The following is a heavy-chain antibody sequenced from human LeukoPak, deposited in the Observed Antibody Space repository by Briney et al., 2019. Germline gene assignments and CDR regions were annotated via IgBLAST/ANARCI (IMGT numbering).Heavy chain of an antibody. CDR1: GFTFSSYA. Sequence: GGSLRLSCAASGFTFSSYAMHWVRQAPGKGLEWVAVISYDGSNKYYADSVKGRFTISRDNSKNTLYLQMNSLRAEDTAVYYCARDLGYYYDSSGCLDYWGQGTLVTVSA. CDR3: ARDLGYYYDSSGCLDY. J-gene: IGHJ4*02. D-gene: IGHD3-22*01. CDR2: ISYDGSNK. V-gene: IGHV3-30-3*01.